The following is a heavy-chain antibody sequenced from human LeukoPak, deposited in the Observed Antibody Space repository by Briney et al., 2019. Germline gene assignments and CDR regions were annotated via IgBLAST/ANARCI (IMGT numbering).Heavy chain of an antibody. J-gene: IGHJ5*02. V-gene: IGHV3-53*01. D-gene: IGHD3-10*01. Sequence: GGSLRLSCAASGFTVSSNYMSWVRQAPRKGLEWVSVIYSGGSTYYADSVKGRFTISRDNSKNTLYLQMNSLRAEDTAVYYCAKVDYYGSGSYPATFDPWGQGTLVTVSS. CDR2: IYSGGST. CDR3: AKVDYYGSGSYPATFDP. CDR1: GFTVSSNY.